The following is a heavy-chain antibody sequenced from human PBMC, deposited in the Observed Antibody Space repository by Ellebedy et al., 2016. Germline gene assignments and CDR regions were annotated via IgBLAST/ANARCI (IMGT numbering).Heavy chain of an antibody. CDR2: VYYSGST. V-gene: IGHV4-39*01. Sequence: SETLSLTCTVSGGSVYSSSYFWGWIRQPSGKGLEWFGSVYYSGSTYYNPSFESRVTISVDTSKNQFSLKLSSVTAADTAVYYCARQRVQVRGWHMDNWGQGTLVTVSS. J-gene: IGHJ4*02. D-gene: IGHD3-10*01. CDR1: GGSVYSSSYF. CDR3: ARQRVQVRGWHMDN.